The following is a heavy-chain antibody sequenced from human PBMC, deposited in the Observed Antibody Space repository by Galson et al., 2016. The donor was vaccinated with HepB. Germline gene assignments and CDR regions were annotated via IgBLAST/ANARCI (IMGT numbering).Heavy chain of an antibody. D-gene: IGHD1-1*01. CDR3: ARCRVQRLTNFSSIYSYNGLDV. CDR2: ILPILRIP. Sequence: SVKVSCKASGGTFKTNGITWVRQAPGQGLEWVGGILPILRIPKSSEKLQGRVTFTADESTNTFYVELNSLTSEDTAVYYCARCRVQRLTNFSSIYSYNGLDVWGQETTVTVS. CDR1: GGTFKTNG. V-gene: IGHV1-69*10. J-gene: IGHJ6*02.